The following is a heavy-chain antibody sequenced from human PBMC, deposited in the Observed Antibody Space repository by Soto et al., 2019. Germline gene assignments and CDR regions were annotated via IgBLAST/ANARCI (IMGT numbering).Heavy chain of an antibody. J-gene: IGHJ4*02. Sequence: GGSLRLSCAGSGFTFSSYGMHWVRQAPGKGLEWVAVIWYDGSNKYYADSVKGRFTISRDNSKNTLYLQMNSLRAEDTAVYYCAREFGAAAGIDYWGQGTLVTVSS. V-gene: IGHV3-33*01. CDR1: GFTFSSYG. CDR2: IWYDGSNK. D-gene: IGHD6-13*01. CDR3: AREFGAAAGIDY.